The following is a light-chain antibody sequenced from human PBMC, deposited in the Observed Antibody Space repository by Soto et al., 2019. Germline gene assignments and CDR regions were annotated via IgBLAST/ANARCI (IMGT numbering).Light chain of an antibody. CDR3: ASWDDSLRAVI. Sequence: QSVLTQPPSASGTPGQRVTISCSGSNSNIGNNYVFWYQQVPGTAPKVVTYRNNQRPSGVPDRFSSSRSGSSASLAISGRRSEDEAEYYCASWDDSLRAVIFGGGTKLTVL. CDR1: NSNIGNNY. V-gene: IGLV1-47*01. CDR2: RNN. J-gene: IGLJ2*01.